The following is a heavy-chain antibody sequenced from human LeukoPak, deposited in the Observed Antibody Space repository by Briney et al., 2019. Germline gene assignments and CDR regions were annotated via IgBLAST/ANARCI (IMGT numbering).Heavy chain of an antibody. V-gene: IGHV3-48*01. CDR3: ARDAQGVVYCYNYYMDV. J-gene: IGHJ6*03. Sequence: GGSLRLSCAASGFTFSSYSMNWVRQAPGKGLEWVSYISSSSSTIYYADSVKGRFTISRDNAKNSLYLQMNSLRAEDTAVYYCARDAQGVVYCYNYYMDVWGKGTTVTVSS. D-gene: IGHD2-15*01. CDR2: ISSSSSTI. CDR1: GFTFSSYS.